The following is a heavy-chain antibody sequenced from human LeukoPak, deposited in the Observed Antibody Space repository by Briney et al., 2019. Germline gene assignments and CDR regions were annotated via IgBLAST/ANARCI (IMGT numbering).Heavy chain of an antibody. CDR3: AADPAYDSSGYPLPGFDY. CDR1: GFTFTSPA. V-gene: IGHV1-58*02. J-gene: IGHJ4*02. CDR2: IVVGSGNT. Sequence: SVKVSCKASGFTFTSPAMQWVRQARGQRLEWIGWIVVGSGNTNYAQKFQERVTITRDMSTSTAYMELSSLRSEDTAVYYCAADPAYDSSGYPLPGFDYWGQGTLVTVSS. D-gene: IGHD3-22*01.